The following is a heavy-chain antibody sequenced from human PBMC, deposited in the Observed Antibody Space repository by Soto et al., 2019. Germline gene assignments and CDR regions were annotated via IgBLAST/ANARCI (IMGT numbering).Heavy chain of an antibody. J-gene: IGHJ6*02. V-gene: IGHV3-53*01. CDR3: VRPLPSGRNYGLDV. Sequence: GGSLRLSCAASGLTVSNAYMAWVRQAPGMGLEWVSVIYDNGTTYYADSVKGRFTISRDTSTNTLSLQVDSLRAEDTAVYYCVRPLPSGRNYGLDVWGQGTTVTISS. D-gene: IGHD3-10*01. CDR1: GLTVSNAY. CDR2: IYDNGTT.